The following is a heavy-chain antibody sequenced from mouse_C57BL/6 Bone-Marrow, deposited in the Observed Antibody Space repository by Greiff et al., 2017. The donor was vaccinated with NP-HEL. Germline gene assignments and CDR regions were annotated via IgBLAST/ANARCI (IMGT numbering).Heavy chain of an antibody. V-gene: IGHV5-9-1*02. D-gene: IGHD3-2*02. J-gene: IGHJ2*01. CDR2: ISSGGDYI. CDR1: GFTFSSYA. CDR3: TRGSSGWDY. Sequence: EVKVVESGEGLVKPGGSLKLSCAASGFTFSSYAMSWVRQTPEKRLEWVAYISSGGDYIYYADTVKGRFTISSDNARNTLYLQMSSLKSEDTAMYYCTRGSSGWDYWGQGTTLTVSS.